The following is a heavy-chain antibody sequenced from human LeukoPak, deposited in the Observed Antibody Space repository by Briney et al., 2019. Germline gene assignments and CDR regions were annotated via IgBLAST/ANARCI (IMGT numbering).Heavy chain of an antibody. D-gene: IGHD6-19*01. J-gene: IGHJ5*02. CDR1: GFTFSSYW. V-gene: IGHV3-7*04. CDR3: ARASIAVAGTFDP. Sequence: GGSLRLSCAASGFTFSSYWMSWVRQAPGKGLEWVANIKQDGSEKYYVDSVKGRFTISRDNAKNSLYLQMSNLRAEDAAVYYCARASIAVAGTFDPWGQGTLVTVSS. CDR2: IKQDGSEK.